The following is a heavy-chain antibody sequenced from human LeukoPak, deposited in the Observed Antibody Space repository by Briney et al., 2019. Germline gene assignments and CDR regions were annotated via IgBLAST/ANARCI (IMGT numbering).Heavy chain of an antibody. CDR2: ITPSDGST. V-gene: IGHV1-46*01. CDR3: ARVGGWYRYFFDY. Sequence: ASVKVSCKASGYTFTNYHVHWVRQAPGQGLEWMGMITPSDGSTNYAQKFQGRVTMTRDMSTSTVYTELSSLRSEDMAVYYCARVGGWYRYFFDYWGQGTLLTVSS. CDR1: GYTFTNYH. D-gene: IGHD6-19*01. J-gene: IGHJ4*02.